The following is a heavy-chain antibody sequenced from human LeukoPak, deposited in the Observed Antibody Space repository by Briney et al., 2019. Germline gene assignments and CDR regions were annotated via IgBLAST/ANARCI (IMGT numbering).Heavy chain of an antibody. V-gene: IGHV4-59*01. CDR1: GGSISSYY. CDR3: ARATMLDPLEP. J-gene: IGHJ5*02. CDR2: IYYSGST. D-gene: IGHD2-8*01. Sequence: SETLSLTCTVSGGSISSYYWSWIRQPLGKGLEWIGYIYYSGSTNYNPSLKSRVTISVDTSKNQFSLKLSSVTAADTAVYYCARATMLDPLEPWGQGTLVTVSS.